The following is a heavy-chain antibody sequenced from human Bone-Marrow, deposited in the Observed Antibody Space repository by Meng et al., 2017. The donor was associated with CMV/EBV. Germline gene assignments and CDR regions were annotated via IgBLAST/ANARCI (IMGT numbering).Heavy chain of an antibody. CDR2: IRSKAYGGTT. D-gene: IGHD1-20*01. Sequence: GGSLRLSCTASGFTFGDYAMSWVRQAPGKGLEWVGFIRSKAYGGTTEYAASVKGRFTISRDDSKSIAYLQMNSLKTDDTAVYYCTRAGNWNYFQHWGQGTLVTVSS. CDR3: TRAGNWNYFQH. CDR1: GFTFGDYA. J-gene: IGHJ1*01. V-gene: IGHV3-49*04.